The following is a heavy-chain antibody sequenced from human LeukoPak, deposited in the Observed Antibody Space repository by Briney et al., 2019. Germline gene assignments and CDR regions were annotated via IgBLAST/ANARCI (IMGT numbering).Heavy chain of an antibody. CDR3: AESSSSSPSLLDY. D-gene: IGHD6-13*01. J-gene: IGHJ4*02. V-gene: IGHV1-2*02. CDR1: GYTFTGYF. Sequence: GASVKVSCKASGYTFTGYFTHWVRQAPGQGLEWMGWINPNSGGTNYAQKFQGRVTMTRDTSIITAYMELSRLRSDDTAVYYCAESSSSSPSLLDYWGQGTLVTVSS. CDR2: INPNSGGT.